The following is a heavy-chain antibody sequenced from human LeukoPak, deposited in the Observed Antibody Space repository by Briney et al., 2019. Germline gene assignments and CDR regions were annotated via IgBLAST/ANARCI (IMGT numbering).Heavy chain of an antibody. J-gene: IGHJ6*02. CDR1: GFTFSRYD. CDR2: ISTAGDT. Sequence: GGSLRLSCAASGFTFSRYDMHRVRQVTGKGLEWVSAISTAGDTYYPGSVKGRFTVSRENAKNSLYLQMNSLSAGDTAVYYCARDISGGYDGLDVWGQGTTVTVSS. D-gene: IGHD3-22*01. V-gene: IGHV3-13*01. CDR3: ARDISGGYDGLDV.